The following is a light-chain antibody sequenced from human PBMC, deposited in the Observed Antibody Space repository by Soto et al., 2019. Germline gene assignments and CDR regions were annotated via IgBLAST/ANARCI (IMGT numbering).Light chain of an antibody. V-gene: IGKV3-20*01. CDR1: QSVSSSS. CDR3: QQYGSSPWT. CDR2: GAS. Sequence: EIVLTQSPGTLSLSPGERATLSCRASQSVSSSSLAWYQQKPGQPPRLLIYGASSRATGIPDRFSGSGSGTDFSLTISRLEPEDFAVYYCQQYGSSPWTFGQGTKVEIK. J-gene: IGKJ1*01.